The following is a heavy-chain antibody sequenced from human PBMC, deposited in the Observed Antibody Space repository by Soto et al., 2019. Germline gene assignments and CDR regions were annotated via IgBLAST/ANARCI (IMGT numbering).Heavy chain of an antibody. Sequence: QVQLVQSGAEVKKPGASVKVSCKASGYTFTSYYMHWVRQAPGQGLEWMGIINTSGGSTSYAQKFQGRVTMTRDTSTSTVYMERSSLRSEDTAVYYCARDLRRYNWNYVDGYWGQGTLVTVSS. V-gene: IGHV1-46*01. CDR1: GYTFTSYY. CDR2: INTSGGST. CDR3: ARDLRRYNWNYVDGY. D-gene: IGHD1-7*01. J-gene: IGHJ4*02.